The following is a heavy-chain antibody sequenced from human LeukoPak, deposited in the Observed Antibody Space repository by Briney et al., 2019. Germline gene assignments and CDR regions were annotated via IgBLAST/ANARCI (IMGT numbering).Heavy chain of an antibody. Sequence: VGSLRLSCAASGFTFSSYAMNWVRRAPGKGLEWVSGINSSGGGTYYADSVKGRFTISRDNSKNTLYLQMNSLRAEDTAVYYCARGSPYYYDSSGYYAGYYFDYWGQGTLVTVSS. CDR3: ARGSPYYYDSSGYYAGYYFDY. CDR2: INSSGGGT. CDR1: GFTFSSYA. D-gene: IGHD3-22*01. V-gene: IGHV3-23*01. J-gene: IGHJ4*02.